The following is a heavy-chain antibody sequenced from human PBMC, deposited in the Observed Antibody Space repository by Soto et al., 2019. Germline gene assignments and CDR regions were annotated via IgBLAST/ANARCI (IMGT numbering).Heavy chain of an antibody. CDR2: ISAYNGNT. V-gene: IGHV1-18*01. Sequence: ASVKVSCKASGYTFTSYGISWVRQAPGQGLEWMGWISAYNGNTNYAQKLQGRVTMTTDTSTSTAYMELRSLRSDDTAVYYCARDRRDIVVVVAAMENPDAFDIWGQGTMVTVSS. CDR3: ARDRRDIVVVVAAMENPDAFDI. D-gene: IGHD2-15*01. CDR1: GYTFTSYG. J-gene: IGHJ3*02.